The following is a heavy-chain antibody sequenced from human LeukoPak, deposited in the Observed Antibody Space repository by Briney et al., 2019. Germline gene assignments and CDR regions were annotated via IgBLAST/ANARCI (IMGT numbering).Heavy chain of an antibody. CDR2: IYYSGTT. J-gene: IGHJ4*02. Sequence: SETLSLTCTVSGGSVSSYYWSWIRQPPGKGLEWIGYIYYSGTTNYNPSLKSRVTISVDTAQNQFSLRLSSVTAADTAVYYCARAYYYYDNSGYFDYWGQGSLVTVFS. V-gene: IGHV4-59*02. CDR3: ARAYYYYDNSGYFDY. CDR1: GGSVSSYY. D-gene: IGHD3-22*01.